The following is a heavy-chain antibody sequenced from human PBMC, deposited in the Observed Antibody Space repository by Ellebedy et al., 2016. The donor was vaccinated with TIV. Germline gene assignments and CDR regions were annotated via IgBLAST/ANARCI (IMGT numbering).Heavy chain of an antibody. D-gene: IGHD4-17*01. CDR3: VKGASPVPTVMAV. J-gene: IGHJ6*02. V-gene: IGHV3-7*01. CDR1: GFIFSRNG. Sequence: GGSLRLSCAASGFIFSRNGMHWVRQAPGKGLEWVAKIRQEGDEIYYVESVKGRFTISRDNAKNSLFLQMNSLRVEDTAVYYCVKGASPVPTVMAVWGQGTRVTVSS. CDR2: IRQEGDEI.